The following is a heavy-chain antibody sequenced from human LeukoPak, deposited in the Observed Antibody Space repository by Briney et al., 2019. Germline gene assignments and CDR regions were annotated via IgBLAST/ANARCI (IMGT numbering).Heavy chain of an antibody. CDR3: ARDSSGYYYFDY. CDR2: IIPIFGTA. CDR1: GGTFSSYA. Sequence: SVKVSCKASGGTFSSYAISWVRQAPGQGLEWMGGIIPIFGTANYAQKFQGRVTITADESTSTAYMELSSLRSEDTAVYYCARDSSGYYYFDYWGQGTLVTVSS. D-gene: IGHD3-22*01. J-gene: IGHJ4*02. V-gene: IGHV1-69*13.